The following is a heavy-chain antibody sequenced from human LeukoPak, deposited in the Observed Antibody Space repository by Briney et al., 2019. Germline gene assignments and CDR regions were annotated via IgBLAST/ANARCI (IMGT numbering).Heavy chain of an antibody. CDR2: IKQDGSEK. CDR3: AREAIVGATTYFDY. Sequence: GGSLRLSCAASGFTFSSYWMSWVRQAPGKGLEWVANIKQDGSEKYYVDSVKGRFTISRDNAKNSLYLQMNSLRAEDAAVYYCAREAIVGATTYFDYWGQGTLVTVSS. CDR1: GFTFSSYW. D-gene: IGHD1-26*01. J-gene: IGHJ4*02. V-gene: IGHV3-7*01.